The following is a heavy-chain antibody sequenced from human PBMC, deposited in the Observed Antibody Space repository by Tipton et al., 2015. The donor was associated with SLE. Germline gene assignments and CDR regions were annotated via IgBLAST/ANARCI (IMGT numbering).Heavy chain of an antibody. CDR3: AKGAYSSGWRVGAFDI. CDR2: ISSGGSNK. J-gene: IGHJ3*02. D-gene: IGHD6-19*01. V-gene: IGHV3-30*18. Sequence: SGFSFSSYGMHWVRQAPGKGLEWVAVISSGGSNKYFADSVKGRFTISRDNSKSTLYLQMNSLRAEDTAMYYCAKGAYSSGWRVGAFDIWGQGTMVTVSS. CDR1: GFSFSSYG.